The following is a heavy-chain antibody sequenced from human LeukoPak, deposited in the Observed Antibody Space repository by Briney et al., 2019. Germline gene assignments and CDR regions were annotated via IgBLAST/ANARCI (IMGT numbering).Heavy chain of an antibody. CDR3: ASSWGPVTGTAY. CDR1: GGFINNYY. CDR2: IYYSGST. J-gene: IGHJ4*02. Sequence: SETLSLTCTVSGGFINNYYWSWFRQPPGQKLEYIGYIYYSGSTNYNPSLKSRVTISLDTSKNQFSLKLRSVTAADTAKYYCASSWGPVTGTAYWGQGTLVTVSS. D-gene: IGHD6-19*01. V-gene: IGHV4-59*01.